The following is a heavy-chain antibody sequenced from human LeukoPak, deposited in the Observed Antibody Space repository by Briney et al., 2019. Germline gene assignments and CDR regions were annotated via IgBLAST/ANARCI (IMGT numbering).Heavy chain of an antibody. J-gene: IGHJ4*02. V-gene: IGHV4-34*01. Sequence: SETLSLTCAVYDGSFSSYYWSWIRQPPGKGLEWIGEINHSGSTNYNPSLKSRVTISVDTSKNQFSLRLSSVTAADTAVYYCARRNRDGYPSYYFDYWGQGTLVTVSS. CDR2: INHSGST. D-gene: IGHD5-24*01. CDR3: ARRNRDGYPSYYFDY. CDR1: DGSFSSYY.